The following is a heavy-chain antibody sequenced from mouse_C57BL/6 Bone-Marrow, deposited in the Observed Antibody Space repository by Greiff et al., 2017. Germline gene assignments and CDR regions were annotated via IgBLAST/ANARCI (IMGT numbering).Heavy chain of an antibody. V-gene: IGHV1-81*01. CDR2: IYPRRGNT. J-gene: IGHJ3*01. Sequence: QVQLKQSGAELARPGASVKLSSKASGYTFTSYGISWVKQRTGQGLEWIGEIYPRRGNTYYNEKFKGKATLTADKSSSTAYMELRSLTSEDSAVYFCARRGYYSLAYWGQGTLVTVSA. CDR3: ARRGYYSLAY. D-gene: IGHD2-12*01. CDR1: GYTFTSYG.